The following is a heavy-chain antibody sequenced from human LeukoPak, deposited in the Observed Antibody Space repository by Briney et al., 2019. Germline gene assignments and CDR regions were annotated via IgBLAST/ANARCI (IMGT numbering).Heavy chain of an antibody. Sequence: PGGSLRLSCTASGFTFSNYWMNWVHQAPGKGLEWISYIGSNISTIYYADSVKGRFTISRDNAKNSLYLQMNSLRAEDTAVYYCARAFYYYDSDHWGQGTLVTVSS. CDR2: IGSNISTI. J-gene: IGHJ4*02. CDR3: ARAFYYYDSDH. CDR1: GFTFSNYW. D-gene: IGHD3-22*01. V-gene: IGHV3-48*04.